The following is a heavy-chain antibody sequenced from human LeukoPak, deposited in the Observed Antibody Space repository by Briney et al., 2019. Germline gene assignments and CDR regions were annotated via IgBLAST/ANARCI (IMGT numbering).Heavy chain of an antibody. CDR2: IRYDGSNK. D-gene: IGHD4-23*01. CDR1: GFTFSSYG. V-gene: IGHV3-30*02. J-gene: IGHJ4*02. Sequence: GGSLRLSCAASGFTFSSYGMHWVRQAPGKGLEWVAFIRYDGSNKYYADSVKGRFTISRGNSKNTLYLQMNSLRAEDTAVYYCAKGLADGGNLFDYWGQGTLVTVSS. CDR3: AKGLADGGNLFDY.